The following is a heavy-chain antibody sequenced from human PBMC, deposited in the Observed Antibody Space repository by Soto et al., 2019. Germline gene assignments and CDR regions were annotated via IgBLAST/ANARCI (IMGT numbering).Heavy chain of an antibody. J-gene: IGHJ5*02. CDR2: IYYSGST. CDR3: ARGRAGLFLSGRRDNWFDP. Sequence: QVQLQESGPGLVKPSQTLSLTCTVSGGSISSGGYYWSWIRQHPGRGLEWIGYIYYSGSTYYNPSLTSRVTISLDTSKNQFSLKLSAVTAADTAVYYCARGRAGLFLSGRRDNWFDPWGQGTLVTVSS. D-gene: IGHD3-3*01. CDR1: GGSISSGGYY. V-gene: IGHV4-31*03.